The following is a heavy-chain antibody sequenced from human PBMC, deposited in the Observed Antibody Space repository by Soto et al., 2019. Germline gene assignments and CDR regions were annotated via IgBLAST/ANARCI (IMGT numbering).Heavy chain of an antibody. CDR2: IRSKGNNYAT. CDR1: GFTFSGSA. D-gene: IGHD5-12*01. Sequence: EVQLVESGGGLVQSGGSLKLSCAASGFTFSGSAMHWVRQASGKGLEWVGRIRSKGNNYATAYAASVKGRFTISRDDSKNKAHPQMNSLNTEDTAVYYGTRGYDSLQNWGQGTLVTVSS. V-gene: IGHV3-73*02. J-gene: IGHJ4*02. CDR3: TRGYDSLQN.